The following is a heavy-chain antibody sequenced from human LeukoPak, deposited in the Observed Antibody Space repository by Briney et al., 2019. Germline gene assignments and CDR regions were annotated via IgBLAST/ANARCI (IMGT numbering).Heavy chain of an antibody. V-gene: IGHV3-30-3*01. J-gene: IGHJ4*02. D-gene: IGHD6-13*01. CDR3: VRDTAGYTNSWAALAY. Sequence: GGSLRLSCAASGFIFSTYAMHWVRQAPGKGLEWVAIISSDGGTKYYADSVKGRFTISRDNSKNTLYVQVNSLRAEDTAVYYCVRDTAGYTNSWAALAYWGQGTLVTVSS. CDR1: GFIFSTYA. CDR2: ISSDGGTK.